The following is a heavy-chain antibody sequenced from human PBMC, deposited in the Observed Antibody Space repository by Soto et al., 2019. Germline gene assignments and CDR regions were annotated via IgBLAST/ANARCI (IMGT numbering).Heavy chain of an antibody. CDR2: IYYSGST. V-gene: IGHV4-59*08. J-gene: IGHJ4*02. Sequence: LSLTCTVSGGSISSYYWSWIRQPPGKGLEWIGYIYYSGSTNYNPSLKSRVTISVDTSKNQFSLKLSSVTAADTAVYYCARLVVGIVSADLHPPYHFDFCGQGTLVTVSS. CDR1: GGSISSYY. D-gene: IGHD6-13*01. CDR3: ARLVVGIVSADLHPPYHFDF.